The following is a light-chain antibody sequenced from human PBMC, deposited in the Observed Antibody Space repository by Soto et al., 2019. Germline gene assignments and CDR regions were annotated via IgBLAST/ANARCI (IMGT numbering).Light chain of an antibody. CDR2: KAS. CDR1: QSISSC. V-gene: IGKV1-5*03. Sequence: IQVTNAPFALSASVADRVMITCRASQSISSCLAWYQQKPGKAPKLLIYKASSLDSGVPSRFSGSGSGTDLTLTISSLQPEDFAAYHCQQSYSTPPTFGQGTRLEIK. CDR3: QQSYSTPPT. J-gene: IGKJ5*01.